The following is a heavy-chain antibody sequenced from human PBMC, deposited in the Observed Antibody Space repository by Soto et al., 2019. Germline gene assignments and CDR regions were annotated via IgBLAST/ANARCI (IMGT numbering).Heavy chain of an antibody. CDR2: IIPIFGTA. CDR3: ARDQSSIAARSYAFDI. Sequence: QVQLVQSGAEVKKPGSSVKVSCKASGGTFSSYAISWVRQAPGQGLEWMGGIIPIFGTANYAQKFQGRVTITANESTITAYMELSSLRSEDTAVYYCARDQSSIAARSYAFDIWGQGTMVTVSS. J-gene: IGHJ3*02. V-gene: IGHV1-69*01. D-gene: IGHD6-6*01. CDR1: GGTFSSYA.